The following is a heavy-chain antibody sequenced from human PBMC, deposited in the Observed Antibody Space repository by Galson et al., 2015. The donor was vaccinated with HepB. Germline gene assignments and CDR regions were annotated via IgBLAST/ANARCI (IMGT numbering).Heavy chain of an antibody. D-gene: IGHD1-26*01. CDR1: GFTFRSYG. J-gene: IGHJ6*03. Sequence: SLRLSCAASGFTFRSYGMHWVRQAPGKGLEWVAVIWSDGSNKYYAGSVKGRFTISRDNSKSTLHLQMNSLRAEDTAVYYCARDRSPWPYYYYMDVWGKGTTVTVSS. CDR3: ARDRSPWPYYYYMDV. CDR2: IWSDGSNK. V-gene: IGHV3-33*01.